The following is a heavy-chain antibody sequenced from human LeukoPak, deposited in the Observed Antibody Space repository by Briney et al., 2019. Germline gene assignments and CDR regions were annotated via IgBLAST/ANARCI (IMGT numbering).Heavy chain of an antibody. Sequence: GRSLRLSCAASGFTFDDYAMHWVRQAPGKGLEWVSGISWNSGSISYADSVKGRFTICRDNAKNSLYLQMNSLRAEDMALYYCAKGYCSSTSCHLGYWGQGTLVTVSS. CDR2: ISWNSGSI. J-gene: IGHJ4*02. V-gene: IGHV3-9*03. CDR3: AKGYCSSTSCHLGY. D-gene: IGHD2-2*01. CDR1: GFTFDDYA.